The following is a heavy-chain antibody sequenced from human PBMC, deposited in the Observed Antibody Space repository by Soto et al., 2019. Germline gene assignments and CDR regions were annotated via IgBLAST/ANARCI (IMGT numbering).Heavy chain of an antibody. D-gene: IGHD7-27*01. J-gene: IGHJ4*02. V-gene: IGHV4-34*01. CDR3: AKNWNWGSMVH. CDR1: GGSLSGYY. CDR2: INHSGST. Sequence: SETLSLTCAVYGGSLSGYYWSWIRQPPGKGLEWIGEINHSGSTNYNPSLKSRVTISVDTPKNQFTLKLSSVTAADTAVYYCAKNWNWGSMVHWGQGTLVPVSS.